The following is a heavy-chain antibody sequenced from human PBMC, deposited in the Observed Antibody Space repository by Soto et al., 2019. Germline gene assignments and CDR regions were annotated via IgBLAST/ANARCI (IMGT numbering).Heavy chain of an antibody. CDR2: IYFSGST. CDR3: AREGGYFDSSGSGVYHYYGVDV. CDR1: GGSISPYF. V-gene: IGHV4-4*07. J-gene: IGHJ6*02. D-gene: IGHD3-22*01. Sequence: KTSETLSLTCTVSGGSISPYFWSWIRQPAGKGLEWIGRIYFSGSTHYEPSFKSRVTMSVDTSKKQFTLKMRFMTAADTAVCYCAREGGYFDSSGSGVYHYYGVDVWGQGTTVTVSS.